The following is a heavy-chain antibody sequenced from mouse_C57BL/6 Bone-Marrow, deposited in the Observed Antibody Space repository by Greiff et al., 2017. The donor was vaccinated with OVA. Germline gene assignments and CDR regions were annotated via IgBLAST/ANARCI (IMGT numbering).Heavy chain of an antibody. CDR2: IWGGGST. D-gene: IGHD1-1*01. V-gene: IGHV2-9*01. CDR1: GFSLTSYG. J-gene: IGHJ1*03. Sequence: VKLVESGPGLVAPSQRLSITCTVSGFSLTSYGVDWVRQPPGKGLEWLGVIWGGGSTNYNSALMSRLSISKDNSKSQVFLKMNSLQTDDTAMYYCAFTTVVATEWYFDVWGTGTTVTVSS. CDR3: AFTTVVATEWYFDV.